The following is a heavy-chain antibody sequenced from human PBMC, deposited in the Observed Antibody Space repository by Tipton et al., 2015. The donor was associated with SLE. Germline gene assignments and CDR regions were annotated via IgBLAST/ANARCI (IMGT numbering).Heavy chain of an antibody. D-gene: IGHD3-22*01. J-gene: IGHJ4*02. CDR2: IYHSGST. V-gene: IGHV4-4*02. CDR3: ARDEYRYDATGYHLLGHFDF. Sequence: TLSLTCAVSGGSISSSNWWSWVRQPPGKGLEWIGEIYHSGSTNYNPSLKSRVTISLDKSKNQFSLKLSSVTAADTAVYYCARDEYRYDATGYHLLGHFDFWGQGTLVTVSS. CDR1: GGSISSSNW.